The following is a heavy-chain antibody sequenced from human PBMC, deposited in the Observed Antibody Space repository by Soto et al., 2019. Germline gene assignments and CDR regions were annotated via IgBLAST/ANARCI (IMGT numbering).Heavy chain of an antibody. CDR1: GFTFSSYA. CDR3: ARGRGIAVAGTDY. V-gene: IGHV3-30-3*01. D-gene: IGHD6-19*01. J-gene: IGHJ4*02. CDR2: ISYDGSNK. Sequence: EPGGGVVQPGRSLRLSCAASGFTFSSYAMHWVRQAPGKGLEWVAVISYDGSNKYYADSVKGRFTISRDNSKNTLYLQMNSLRAEDTAVYYCARGRGIAVAGTDYWGQGTLVTVSS.